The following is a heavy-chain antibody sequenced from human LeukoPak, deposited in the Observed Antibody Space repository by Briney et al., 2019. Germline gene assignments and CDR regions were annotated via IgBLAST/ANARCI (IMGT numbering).Heavy chain of an antibody. CDR1: GFTFSSYG. Sequence: GGSLRLSCAASGFTFSSYGMHWVRQAPGKGLEWVAVISYDGSNKYYADSVKGRFTISRDNSKNTLYLQMNSLRAEGTAVYYCAKGQWPGTAEDWYFDLWGRGTLVTVSS. V-gene: IGHV3-30*18. D-gene: IGHD6-19*01. CDR2: ISYDGSNK. J-gene: IGHJ2*01. CDR3: AKGQWPGTAEDWYFDL.